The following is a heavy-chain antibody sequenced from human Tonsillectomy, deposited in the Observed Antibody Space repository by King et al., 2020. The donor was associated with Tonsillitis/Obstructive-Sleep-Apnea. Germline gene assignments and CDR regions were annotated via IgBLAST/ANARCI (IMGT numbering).Heavy chain of an antibody. Sequence: VQLVESGGGLVQPGGSLRLSCAASGFTFSSYWMGWVRQAPGKGLEWVANIKEDGSEKYYVDSVKGRFIISRDNAKNSLYLQMNSLRAEDTAVYYCARVLDYFDSSGYRAFDIWGQGTMVTVSS. CDR3: ARVLDYFDSSGYRAFDI. V-gene: IGHV3-7*03. D-gene: IGHD3-22*01. CDR1: GFTFSSYW. CDR2: IKEDGSEK. J-gene: IGHJ3*02.